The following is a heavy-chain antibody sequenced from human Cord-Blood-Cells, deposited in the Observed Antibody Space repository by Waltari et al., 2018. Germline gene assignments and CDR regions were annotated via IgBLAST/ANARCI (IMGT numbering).Heavy chain of an antibody. J-gene: IGHJ4*02. D-gene: IGHD5-18*01. CDR2: ISYDGSNK. V-gene: IGHV3-30*04. Sequence: QVQLVESGGGVVQPGRSLRLSCAASGFTFRSSAMHWVRQAPGKGLEWVAVISYDGSNKYYADSVKGRFTISRDNSKNTLYLQMNSLRAEDTAVYYCARGDTAMAPFDYWGQGTLVTVSS. CDR1: GFTFRSSA. CDR3: ARGDTAMAPFDY.